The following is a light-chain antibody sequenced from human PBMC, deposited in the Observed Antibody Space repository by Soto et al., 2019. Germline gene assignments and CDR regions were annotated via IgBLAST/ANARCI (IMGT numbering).Light chain of an antibody. CDR3: CSYAGSSL. CDR1: SSDVGSYNL. V-gene: IGLV2-23*02. CDR2: EVS. Sequence: QSALTQPASVSGSPGRSITISCTGTSSDVGSYNLVSWYQQHPGKAPKLMIYEVSKRPSGVSNRFSGSKSGNTASLTISGLQAEDEADYYCCSYAGSSLFGGGTKLTVL. J-gene: IGLJ2*01.